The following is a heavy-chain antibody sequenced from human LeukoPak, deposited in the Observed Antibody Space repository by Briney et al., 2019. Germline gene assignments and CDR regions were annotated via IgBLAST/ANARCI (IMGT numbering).Heavy chain of an antibody. CDR1: GFTFSSYG. D-gene: IGHD6-13*01. CDR2: IRYDGSNK. V-gene: IGHV3-30*02. CDR3: AKSPDSSSWQVDY. J-gene: IGHJ4*02. Sequence: GGSLRLSCAASGFTFSSYGMHWVRQAPGKGLEWVAFIRYDGSNKYYADSVKGRFTISRDNSKNTLYLQMNSLRAEDAAVYYCAKSPDSSSWQVDYWGQGTLVTVSS.